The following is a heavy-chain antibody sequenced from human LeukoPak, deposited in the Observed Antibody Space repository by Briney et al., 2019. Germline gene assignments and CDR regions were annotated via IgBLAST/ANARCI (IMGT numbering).Heavy chain of an antibody. Sequence: PGGSLRLSCAASEFTFSTYCMHWVRQAPGKGLVWVSRINSDGTNTDYADSVKGRFTISRDNSKNTLYLQMNSLRAEDTAVYYCAREKWELPTHYYYGMDVWGQGTTVTVSS. V-gene: IGHV3-74*01. CDR1: EFTFSTYC. CDR2: INSDGTNT. D-gene: IGHD1-26*01. CDR3: AREKWELPTHYYYGMDV. J-gene: IGHJ6*02.